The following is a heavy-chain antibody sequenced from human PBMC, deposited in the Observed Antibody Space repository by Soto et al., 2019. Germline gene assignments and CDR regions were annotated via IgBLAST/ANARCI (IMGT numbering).Heavy chain of an antibody. D-gene: IGHD3-16*02. V-gene: IGHV3-23*01. CDR2: ISGSGGST. CDR3: AKGASLDDYIWGSYRYTGSYYFDY. J-gene: IGHJ4*02. Sequence: GGSLRLSCAASGFTFSSAGISWVRQAPGKGLEWVSGISGSGGSTYYADSVKGRFTISRDNSKNTLYLQMNSLRAEDTAVYYCAKGASLDDYIWGSYRYTGSYYFDYWGQGTLVTVSS. CDR1: GFTFSSAG.